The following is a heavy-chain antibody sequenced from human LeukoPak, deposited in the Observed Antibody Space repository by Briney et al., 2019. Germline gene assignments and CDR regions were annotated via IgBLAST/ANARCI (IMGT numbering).Heavy chain of an antibody. V-gene: IGHV3-21*01. J-gene: IGHJ6*02. CDR1: GFTFSSYG. D-gene: IGHD3-3*01. Sequence: PGRSLRLSCAASGFTFSSYGMHWVRQAPGKGLEWVSSISSSSSYIYYADSVKGRFTISRDNAKNSLYLQMNSLRAEDTAVYYCARDLSPYYDFWSGYYTFGVYYYGMDVWGQGTTVTVSS. CDR3: ARDLSPYYDFWSGYYTFGVYYYGMDV. CDR2: ISSSSSYI.